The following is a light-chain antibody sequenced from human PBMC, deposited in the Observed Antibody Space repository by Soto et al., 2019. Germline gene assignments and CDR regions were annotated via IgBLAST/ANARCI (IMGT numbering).Light chain of an antibody. J-gene: IGLJ1*01. Sequence: QSALTRPASVSGSPGQSITISCTGTSSDVGSYNYVSWYQQHPGKAPKPMIYEVSDRPSGISSRFSGSKSGNTASLTISGLQTEDEADYYCSSYTSSSTLFGTGTKVTVL. V-gene: IGLV2-14*01. CDR3: SSYTSSSTL. CDR2: EVS. CDR1: SSDVGSYNY.